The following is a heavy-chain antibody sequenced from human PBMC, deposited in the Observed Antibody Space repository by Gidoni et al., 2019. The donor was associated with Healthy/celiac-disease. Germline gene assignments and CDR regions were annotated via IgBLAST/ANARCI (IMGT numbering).Heavy chain of an antibody. Sequence: EVQLLESGGGLVQPGGSLRLSCAASGFTFSSYAMSWVRQAPGKGLEWVSAISGSGGSTDYADSVKGRFTISRDNAKNTLYLQMNSLRAEDTAVYYCAKDVYDILTGNAYFDYWGQGTLVTVSS. J-gene: IGHJ4*02. CDR3: AKDVYDILTGNAYFDY. CDR1: GFTFSSYA. V-gene: IGHV3-23*01. D-gene: IGHD3-9*01. CDR2: ISGSGGST.